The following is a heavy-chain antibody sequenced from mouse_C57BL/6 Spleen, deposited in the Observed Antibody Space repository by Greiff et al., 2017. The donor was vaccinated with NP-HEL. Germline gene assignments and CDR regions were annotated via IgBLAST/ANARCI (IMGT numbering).Heavy chain of an antibody. CDR3: ASLRLDY. Sequence: VQLQQPGAELVMPGASVKLSCKASGYTFTSYWMHWVKQRPGQGLEWIGEIDPSDSYTNYNQKFKGKSTLTVDKSSSTAYMQLSSLTSEDSAVYYCASLRLDYWGQGTSVTVSS. CDR2: IDPSDSYT. J-gene: IGHJ4*01. V-gene: IGHV1-69*01. CDR1: GYTFTSYW. D-gene: IGHD1-1*01.